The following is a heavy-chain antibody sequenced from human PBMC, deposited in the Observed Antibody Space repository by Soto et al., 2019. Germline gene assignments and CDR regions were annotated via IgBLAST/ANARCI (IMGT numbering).Heavy chain of an antibody. CDR3: ARNMAYYYGPGSGNGHGF. CDR1: GYTFTSYY. D-gene: IGHD3-10*01. Sequence: QVQLVQSGAEMKEPGDSVRVSCEASGYTFTSYYIHWVRQAPGQGLEWMGWINPKFGDTTYAQDFQGRLSLTRDLSISTVYMELSRLTSDDTAIYYCARNMAYYYGPGSGNGHGFWGQGTTVTVFS. J-gene: IGHJ6*02. V-gene: IGHV1-2*02. CDR2: INPKFGDT.